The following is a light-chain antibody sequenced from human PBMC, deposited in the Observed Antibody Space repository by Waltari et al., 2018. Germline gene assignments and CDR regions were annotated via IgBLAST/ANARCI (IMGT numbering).Light chain of an antibody. CDR1: DSAVGAYDF. CDR3: SSYTTSSAPGV. V-gene: IGLV2-14*01. Sequence: QSALTQPASVSGSPGQSITISCSGTDSAVGAYDFVSWYQQHPGKAPHIILYEVSNRPSGISNRFSASKSGNTASLTISGLQAEDEADYYCSSYTTSSAPGVFGTGTRVTVL. CDR2: EVS. J-gene: IGLJ1*01.